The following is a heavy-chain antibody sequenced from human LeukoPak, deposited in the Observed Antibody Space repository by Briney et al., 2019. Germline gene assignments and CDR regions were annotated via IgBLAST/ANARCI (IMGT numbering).Heavy chain of an antibody. CDR3: AKDRYCSGGSCYFPYYYYMDV. CDR1: GITFSSYS. V-gene: IGHV3-21*01. D-gene: IGHD2-15*01. Sequence: GGSLRLSCAASGITFSSYSMNWVRQAPGKGLEWVSSISSTSSYIYYADSLKGRFTISRDNSENTLYLQMNSLRAEDTAVYYCAKDRYCSGGSCYFPYYYYMDVWGKGTTVTVSS. J-gene: IGHJ6*03. CDR2: ISSTSSYI.